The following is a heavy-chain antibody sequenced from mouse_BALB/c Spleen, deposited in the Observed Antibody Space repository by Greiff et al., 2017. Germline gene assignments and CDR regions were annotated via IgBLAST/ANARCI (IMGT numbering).Heavy chain of an antibody. CDR3: ARDPGYYGSSYNAMDY. D-gene: IGHD1-1*01. CDR1: GFTFSDYY. CDR2: ISDGGSYT. Sequence: EVMLVESGGGLVKPGGSLKLSCAASGFTFSDYYMYWVRQTPEKRLEWVATISDGGSYTYYPDSVKGRFTIARDNAKNNLYLQMSSLKSEDTAMYYCARDPGYYGSSYNAMDYWGQGTSVTVSS. V-gene: IGHV5-4*02. J-gene: IGHJ4*01.